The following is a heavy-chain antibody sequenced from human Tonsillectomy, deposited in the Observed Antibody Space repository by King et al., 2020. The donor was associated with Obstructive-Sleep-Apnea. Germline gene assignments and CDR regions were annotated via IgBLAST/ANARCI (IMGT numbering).Heavy chain of an antibody. CDR1: GFTFSSYW. D-gene: IGHD2-2*01. CDR3: ARDQDCRSTSCFFGMDV. CDR2: INSDGSTT. V-gene: IGHV3-74*03. J-gene: IGHJ6*02. Sequence: VQLVESGGGLVQPGGSLRLSCAASGFTFSSYWMHWVRQAPGKGLVGVSRINSDGSTTTYADSVKGRLTISRDNAKNTLHLQMRSLRAEDTAVYFCARDQDCRSTSCFFGMDVWGQGTTVTVSS.